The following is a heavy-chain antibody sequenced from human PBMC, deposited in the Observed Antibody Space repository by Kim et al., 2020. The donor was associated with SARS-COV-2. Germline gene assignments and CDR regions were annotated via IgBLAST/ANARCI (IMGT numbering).Heavy chain of an antibody. D-gene: IGHD3-22*01. CDR3: ARDVGGYYYDSSGPKQGRESRGIYYFDS. Sequence: GGSLRLSCAASGFTFSSYSMNWVRQAPGKGLEWVSSISSSSSYIYYADSVKGRFTISRDNAKNSLYLQMNSLRAEDTAVYYCARDVGGYYYDSSGPKQGRESRGIYYFDSWGQGTLVTVSS. J-gene: IGHJ4*02. V-gene: IGHV3-21*01. CDR2: ISSSSSYI. CDR1: GFTFSSYS.